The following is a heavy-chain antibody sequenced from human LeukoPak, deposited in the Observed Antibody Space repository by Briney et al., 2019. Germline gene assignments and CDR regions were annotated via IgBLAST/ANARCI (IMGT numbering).Heavy chain of an antibody. Sequence: GGSLRLSCAASGFTFSSYWMHWVRQAPGKGLVWVSRINTDGSSTSYADSVKGRFTISRDNAKNTLYLQMNSLRAEDTAVYYCAKDRVVVALYYFDYWGQGTLVTVSS. V-gene: IGHV3-74*01. CDR1: GFTFSSYW. J-gene: IGHJ4*02. D-gene: IGHD3-22*01. CDR2: INTDGSST. CDR3: AKDRVVVALYYFDY.